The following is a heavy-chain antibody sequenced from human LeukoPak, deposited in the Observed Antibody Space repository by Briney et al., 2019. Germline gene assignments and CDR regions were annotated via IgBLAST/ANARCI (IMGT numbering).Heavy chain of an antibody. J-gene: IGHJ4*02. D-gene: IGHD1-14*01. Sequence: SVKVSCKASGGTFSSYAISWVRQAPGHGLEWMGRIIPIFGTANYAQQFQGRVKITTDESTSTAYMELSSLRSEDTAVYYCARDLYGIVTWGQGTLVTVSS. V-gene: IGHV1-69*05. CDR1: GGTFSSYA. CDR2: IIPIFGTA. CDR3: ARDLYGIVT.